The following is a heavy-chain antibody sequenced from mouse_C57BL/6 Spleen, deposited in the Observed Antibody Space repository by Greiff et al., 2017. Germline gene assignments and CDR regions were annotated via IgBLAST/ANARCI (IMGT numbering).Heavy chain of an antibody. CDR2: ISDGGSST. V-gene: IGHV5-4*01. J-gene: IGHJ2*01. CDR1: GFTFSSYA. Sequence: EVMLVESGGGLVKPGGSLKLSCAASGFTFSSYAMSWVRPTPEKRLEWVATISDGGSSTYYPDNVKGRFTISRDNAKNNLYLQMRHLESEDTAMYYCAREGMDSYYCDYWGQGTTLTVSA. CDR3: AREGMDSYYCDY.